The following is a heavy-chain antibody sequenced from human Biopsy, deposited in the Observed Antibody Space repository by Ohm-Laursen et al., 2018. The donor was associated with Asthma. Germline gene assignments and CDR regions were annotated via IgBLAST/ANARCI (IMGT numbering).Heavy chain of an antibody. CDR3: PKDVIRGWEVRRGPDY. V-gene: IGHV3-30*18. Sequence: SLRLSLSAAGFTFSNYGMHWLRQAPGKALEWVAVMAFDVSNKDFADSVKGRFTISRDNPKNTMNLEMISQRAEDTAVDYCPKDVIRGWEVRRGPDYWGQGTLVTVSA. D-gene: IGHD1-26*01. CDR2: MAFDVSNK. CDR1: GFTFSNYG. J-gene: IGHJ4*02.